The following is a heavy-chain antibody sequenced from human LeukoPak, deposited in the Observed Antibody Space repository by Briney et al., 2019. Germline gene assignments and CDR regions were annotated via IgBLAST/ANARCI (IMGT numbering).Heavy chain of an antibody. D-gene: IGHD3-3*01. V-gene: IGHV1-2*02. J-gene: IGHJ4*02. Sequence: ASVKVSCKASGYTFTGYYMHWMRQAPGQGLEWMGWINPNSGGTNYAQKFQGRVTMTRDTSISTAYMELSRLRSDDTAVYYCARVTDDFWSGYLNFDYWGQGTLVTVSS. CDR2: INPNSGGT. CDR3: ARVTDDFWSGYLNFDY. CDR1: GYTFTGYY.